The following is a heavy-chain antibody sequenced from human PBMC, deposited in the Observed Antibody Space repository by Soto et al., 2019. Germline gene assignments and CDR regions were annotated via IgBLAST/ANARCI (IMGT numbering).Heavy chain of an antibody. CDR2: ISSSGSTI. V-gene: IGHV3-48*03. CDR3: GGGALGDTAMELDY. CDR1: GFTFSSYE. Sequence: EVQLVESGGGLVQPGGSLRLSCAASGFTFSSYEMNWVRQAPGKGLEWVSYISSSGSTIYYADSVKGRFTISRDNAKNSLYLQMNSLRAEDTAVYYCGGGALGDTAMELDYWGQGTLVTVSS. J-gene: IGHJ4*02. D-gene: IGHD5-18*01.